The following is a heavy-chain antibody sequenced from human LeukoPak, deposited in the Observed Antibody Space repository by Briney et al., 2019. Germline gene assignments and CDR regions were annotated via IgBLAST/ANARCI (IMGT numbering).Heavy chain of an antibody. CDR3: ARGRWVRQSFDY. D-gene: IGHD5-12*01. V-gene: IGHV4-34*01. Sequence: SETLSRTCAVYGGSFSGYYWSWIRQPPGKGLEWIGEINHSGSTNYNPSHKSRVTISVDTSKNQFSLKLSSVTAADTAVYSCARGRWVRQSFDYWGQGTLVTVSS. CDR2: INHSGST. CDR1: GGSFSGYY. J-gene: IGHJ4*02.